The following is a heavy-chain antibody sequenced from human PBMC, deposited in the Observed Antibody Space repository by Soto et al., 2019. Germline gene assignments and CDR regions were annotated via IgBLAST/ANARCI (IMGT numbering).Heavy chain of an antibody. CDR2: INHSGST. D-gene: IGHD3-10*01. Sequence: SETLSLTCAVYGGSFSGYYWSWIRQPPGKGLEWIGEINHSGSTNYNPSLKSRVTISVDTSKNQFSLKLSSVTAADTAVYYCASQYYYGSGRKTYYYYYGMDVWGQGTTVTVSS. V-gene: IGHV4-34*01. CDR3: ASQYYYGSGRKTYYYYYGMDV. J-gene: IGHJ6*02. CDR1: GGSFSGYY.